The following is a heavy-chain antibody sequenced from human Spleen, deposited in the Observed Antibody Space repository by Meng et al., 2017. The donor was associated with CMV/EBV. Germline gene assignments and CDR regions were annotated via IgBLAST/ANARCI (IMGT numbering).Heavy chain of an antibody. Sequence: GESLKISCAASGFTFSSYWMYWVRQDPGKGLVWVSRINSDGSSTSYADSVKGRFTISRDNAKNTLYVQMNSLRAEDTAVYYCARAPLVGVVMYYYYGMDVWGQGTTVTVSS. J-gene: IGHJ6*02. V-gene: IGHV3-74*01. CDR2: INSDGSST. CDR1: GFTFSSYW. D-gene: IGHD3-3*01. CDR3: ARAPLVGVVMYYYYGMDV.